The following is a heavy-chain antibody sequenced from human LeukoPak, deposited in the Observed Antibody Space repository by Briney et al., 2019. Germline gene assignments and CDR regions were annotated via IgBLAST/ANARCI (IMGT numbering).Heavy chain of an antibody. J-gene: IGHJ4*02. D-gene: IGHD3-22*01. Sequence: SETLSLTCAVSGGSLSSYYWRWIRQPPGKGLEWIGYIYYSGSTNYNPSLKSRVTISVDTSKNQFSLKLSSVTAADTAVYYCARVMEYYYDSSGYYFDYWGQGTLVTVSS. V-gene: IGHV4-59*01. CDR2: IYYSGST. CDR1: GGSLSSYY. CDR3: ARVMEYYYDSSGYYFDY.